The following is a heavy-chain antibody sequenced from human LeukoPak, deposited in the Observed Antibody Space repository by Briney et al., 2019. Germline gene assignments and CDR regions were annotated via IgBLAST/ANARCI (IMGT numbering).Heavy chain of an antibody. Sequence: SETLSLTCAVYGGSFSGYYWSWIRQPPGKGLEWIGEINHSGSTNYNPSLKSRVTISVDTSKNQFSLKLSSVTAADTAVYCCAREAVHDNWFDPWGQGTMVTVSS. CDR1: GGSFSGYY. CDR3: AREAVHDNWFDP. CDR2: INHSGST. J-gene: IGHJ5*02. V-gene: IGHV4-34*01.